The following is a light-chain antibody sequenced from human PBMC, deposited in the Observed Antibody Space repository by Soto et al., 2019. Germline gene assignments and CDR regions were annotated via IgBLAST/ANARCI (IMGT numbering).Light chain of an antibody. V-gene: IGKV3-11*01. J-gene: IGKJ2*01. CDR2: DAS. Sequence: EIVLTQSPATLSLSPGERATLSCRASQSVSSYLAWYQQKPGQAPRLLIYDASNRATGIPARFSGSGSGTDFTLTISSLQPEDVAVYYCQQYYSSLTFGQGTKLEIK. CDR1: QSVSSY. CDR3: QQYYSSLT.